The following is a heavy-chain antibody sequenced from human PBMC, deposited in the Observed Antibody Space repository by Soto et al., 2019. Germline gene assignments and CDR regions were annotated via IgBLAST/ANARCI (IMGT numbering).Heavy chain of an antibody. CDR3: ARDNAKFNWFDP. J-gene: IGHJ5*02. Sequence: QVQLVQSGAEVKKPGASVKVSCKASGYTFTSYYMHWVRQAPGQGLEWMGIINPSGGSTSYVQKFQGRVTMTRDTSTSTVYMELSSLRSEDTAVYYCARDNAKFNWFDPWGQGTLVTVSS. D-gene: IGHD2-2*01. CDR2: INPSGGST. V-gene: IGHV1-46*01. CDR1: GYTFTSYY.